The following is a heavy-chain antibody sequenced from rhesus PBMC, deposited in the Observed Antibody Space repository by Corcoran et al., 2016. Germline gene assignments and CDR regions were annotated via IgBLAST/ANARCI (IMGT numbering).Heavy chain of an antibody. CDR2: INSAGNRT. D-gene: IGHD2-15*01. J-gene: IGHJ4*01. Sequence: EVQLVESGGGLAKPGGSLRLSCAASGFTFSSYWMHWVRQAPGKGLEWVSGINSAGNRTYYGDSVKGRFTISRENAKNTLYLQMDGLRPEDTAVYYCAGEFSTTDYWGQGVLVTVSS. CDR3: AGEFSTTDY. V-gene: IGHV3-14*01. CDR1: GFTFSSYW.